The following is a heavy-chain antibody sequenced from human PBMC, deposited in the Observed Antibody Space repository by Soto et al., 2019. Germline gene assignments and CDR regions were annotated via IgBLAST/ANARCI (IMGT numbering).Heavy chain of an antibody. J-gene: IGHJ4*02. CDR2: INASLRMS. CDR3: ASSYGSGYRAFDY. Sequence: QVQLVQSGAEVKRPGSSVKVSCKASGDTFTFYSINWVRQAPGLGLEWMGRINASLRMSNYAQRFPGRVTRTAAKSTSTAYMELSSLRSEDTAIYYCASSYGSGYRAFDYWGQGALVTVSS. V-gene: IGHV1-69*02. CDR1: GDTFTFYS. D-gene: IGHD3-10*01.